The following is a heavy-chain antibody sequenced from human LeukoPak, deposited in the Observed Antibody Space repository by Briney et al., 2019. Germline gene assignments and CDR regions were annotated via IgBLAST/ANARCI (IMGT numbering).Heavy chain of an antibody. D-gene: IGHD3-10*01. Sequence: LAGGSLRLSCAASGFTVSSNYMSWVRQAPGKGLEWVSVIYSGGSTYYADSVKGRFTISRDNSKSTLYIQINSLRAEDTAVYYCARAKPKNMVRGLIMRRESRYYFDYWGQGTLVTVSS. J-gene: IGHJ4*02. CDR3: ARAKPKNMVRGLIMRRESRYYFDY. CDR2: IYSGGST. V-gene: IGHV3-53*01. CDR1: GFTVSSNY.